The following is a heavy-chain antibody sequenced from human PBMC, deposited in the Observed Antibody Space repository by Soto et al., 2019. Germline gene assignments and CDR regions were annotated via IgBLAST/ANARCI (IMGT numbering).Heavy chain of an antibody. Sequence: ASVKVSCKISETSFNMAAVTWVRQAPGQPLEWLGWISLYSDGTNYAQKFQGRVSITTDTSTTTAYMELRSLRSDDTAVYYCARVVPGAEAWFGPWGQGTLVTVSS. V-gene: IGHV1-18*01. J-gene: IGHJ5*02. CDR1: ETSFNMAA. D-gene: IGHD2-2*01. CDR3: ARVVPGAEAWFGP. CDR2: ISLYSDGT.